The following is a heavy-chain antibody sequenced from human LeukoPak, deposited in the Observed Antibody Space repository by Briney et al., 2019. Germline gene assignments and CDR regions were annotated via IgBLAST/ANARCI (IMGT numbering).Heavy chain of an antibody. D-gene: IGHD5-24*01. CDR1: GFTFSDYY. J-gene: IGHJ6*03. CDR3: ARRDAQLPYYYYYMDV. CDR2: ISSSGSTI. V-gene: IGHV3-11*01. Sequence: GGSLRLSCPAFGFTFSDYYMSWIRQAPGKGLEWVSYISSSGSTIYYADSVKGRFTISRDNAKNSLYLQMNSLRAEDTAVYYCARRDAQLPYYYYYMDVWGKGTTVTVSS.